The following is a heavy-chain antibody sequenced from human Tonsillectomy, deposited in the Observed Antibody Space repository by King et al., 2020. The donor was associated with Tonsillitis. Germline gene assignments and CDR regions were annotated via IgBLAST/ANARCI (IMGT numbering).Heavy chain of an antibody. CDR1: GFTFSNYA. CDR3: AKDVKGTLDI. Sequence: VQLVESGGGLVQPGGSLRLSCAASGFTFSNYAMSWVRQAPGKGREWVSAISGSGGRTYYADSVKGRFTISRDNSKDTLYLQMHSLRAEDTAVYYCAKDVKGTLDIWGQGTMVTVPS. V-gene: IGHV3-23*04. J-gene: IGHJ3*02. CDR2: ISGSGGRT.